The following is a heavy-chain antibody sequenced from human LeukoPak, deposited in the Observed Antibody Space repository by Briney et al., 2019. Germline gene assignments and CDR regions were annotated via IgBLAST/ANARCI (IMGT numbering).Heavy chain of an antibody. V-gene: IGHV4-61*01. D-gene: IGHD2-2*01. Sequence: SETLSLTCTVSGGSVSSGSYYWSRIRQPPGKGLEWIGYIYYSGSTNYNPSLKSRVTISVDTSKNQFSLKLSSVTAADTAVYYCARARSTSCYFCFDYWGQGTLVTVSS. CDR3: ARARSTSCYFCFDY. CDR1: GGSVSSGSYY. J-gene: IGHJ4*02. CDR2: IYYSGST.